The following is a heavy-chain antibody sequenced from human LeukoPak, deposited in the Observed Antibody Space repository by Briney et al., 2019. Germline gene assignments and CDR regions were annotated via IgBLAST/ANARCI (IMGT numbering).Heavy chain of an antibody. CDR2: IYPHDSDT. CDR1: GYSFTNYW. D-gene: IGHD3-16*02. Sequence: GESLEISCKASGYSFTNYWVAWVRQMPGKGLEPMGIIYPHDSDTRYSPSFQGQVTISADKSINTAYLRWSSLKASDTAIYYCARLGTSGSYRYAWFDPWGQGTLVTVSS. V-gene: IGHV5-51*01. CDR3: ARLGTSGSYRYAWFDP. J-gene: IGHJ5*02.